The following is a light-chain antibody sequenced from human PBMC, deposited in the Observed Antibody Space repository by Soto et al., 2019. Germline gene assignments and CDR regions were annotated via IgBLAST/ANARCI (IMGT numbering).Light chain of an antibody. Sequence: DIQMTQSASTLSGSVGSRVPITRRASQTISSWLAWYQQKPGKAPKLLIYKASTLKSGVPSRFSGSGSGTEFTLTISSLQPDDFATYYCQHYNSYSEAFGQGTKVDIK. J-gene: IGKJ1*01. V-gene: IGKV1-5*03. CDR3: QHYNSYSEA. CDR1: QTISSW. CDR2: KAS.